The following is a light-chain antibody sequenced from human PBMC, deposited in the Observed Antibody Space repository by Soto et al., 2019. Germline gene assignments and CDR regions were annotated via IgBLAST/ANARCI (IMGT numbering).Light chain of an antibody. V-gene: IGKV1-33*01. CDR1: QDISNY. Sequence: IQMTQSPSSLSASVGDRVTITCQASQDISNYLNWYQQKPGKAPKLLIYDASNLETGVPSRFSGSGSGTDFTFTISSLQPEDIATYYCQQYDNQLTFGGGTKVEIK. CDR2: DAS. CDR3: QQYDNQLT. J-gene: IGKJ4*01.